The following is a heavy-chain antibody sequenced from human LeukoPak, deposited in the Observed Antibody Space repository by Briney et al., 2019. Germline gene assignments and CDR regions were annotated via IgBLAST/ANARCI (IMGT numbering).Heavy chain of an antibody. CDR2: IWYDGSNK. CDR1: GFTFSSYG. J-gene: IGHJ6*02. D-gene: IGHD3-10*01. V-gene: IGHV3-33*01. Sequence: QPGRSLRLSCAASGFTFSSYGMHWVRQAPGKGLEWVAVIWYDGSNKYYADSVKGRFTISRDNSKNTLYLQMNSLRAEDTAVYYCARVAPVRGVMGYYYYGMGVWGQGTTVTVSS. CDR3: ARVAPVRGVMGYYYYGMGV.